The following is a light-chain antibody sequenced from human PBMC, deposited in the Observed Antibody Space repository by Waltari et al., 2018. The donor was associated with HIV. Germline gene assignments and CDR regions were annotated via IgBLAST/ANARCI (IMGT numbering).Light chain of an antibody. CDR3: QQHSTWPRA. CDR2: DAS. CDR1: QSVNTA. J-gene: IGKJ4*02. Sequence: EVVLTQSPATLSLSPGERATLSCRASQSVNTALAWYQQKPGQAPRLLMSDASKRATGIAARFSGSGSGTDFTLTISSLEPEDFAVYYCQQHSTWPRAFGGGTKVELK. V-gene: IGKV3-11*01.